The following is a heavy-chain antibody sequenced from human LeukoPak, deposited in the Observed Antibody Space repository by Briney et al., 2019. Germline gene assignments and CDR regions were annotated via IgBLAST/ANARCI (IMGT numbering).Heavy chain of an antibody. CDR1: GVSLCGYY. CDR3: ASTGYSSSWDAFDI. CDR2: INHSGST. Sequence: PSETLSLTRALYGVSLCGYYWSSLREPPGKGLEWLGEINHSGSTNYNPSLKSRVPISVDTSKNQFSLKLSSVTAADTAVYYCASTGYSSSWDAFDIWGQGTMVTVSS. D-gene: IGHD6-13*01. J-gene: IGHJ3*02. V-gene: IGHV4-34*01.